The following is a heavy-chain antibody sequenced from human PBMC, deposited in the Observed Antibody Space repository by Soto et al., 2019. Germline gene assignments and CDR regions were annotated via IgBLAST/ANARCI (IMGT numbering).Heavy chain of an antibody. J-gene: IGHJ6*02. D-gene: IGHD4-17*01. V-gene: IGHV3-23*01. CDR1: GFPFSKYI. CDR2: ISGSGGGT. CDR3: AKDAVTTFEYYYYGMDV. Sequence: GGSLRLCCAGSGFPFSKYILTWVRQAPGKGLEWVSSISGSGGGTHHAYSMKGRFTISRDNSKNTLYLQMNSLRAEDTAVYYCAKDAVTTFEYYYYGMDVWGQVTTVTVSS.